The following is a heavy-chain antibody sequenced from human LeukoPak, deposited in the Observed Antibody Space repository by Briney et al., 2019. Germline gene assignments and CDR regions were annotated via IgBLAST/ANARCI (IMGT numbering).Heavy chain of an antibody. D-gene: IGHD3-10*01. CDR3: ARAGTPMVFDF. Sequence: ASVKVSCKASGYTFNDYYMHWVRQAPGQGLEWMGWINPKGSDTNYAQKFQGRVTMTRDTSISTVYMELSRLRPDDTAIYYCARAGTPMVFDFWGQGTPVTVSS. V-gene: IGHV1-2*02. J-gene: IGHJ5*01. CDR2: INPKGSDT. CDR1: GYTFNDYY.